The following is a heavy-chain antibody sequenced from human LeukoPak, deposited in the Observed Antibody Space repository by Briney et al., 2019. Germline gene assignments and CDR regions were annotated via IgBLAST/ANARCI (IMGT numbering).Heavy chain of an antibody. Sequence: SGGSLRLSCAASGFTFSSYEMNWVRQAPGKGLEWVSYISSSGSTIYYADSVKGRFTISRDNAKNSLYLQMNSLRAEDTAVYYCARGEYYYDSSGYRFDYWGQGTLVTVSS. CDR2: ISSSGSTI. CDR1: GFTFSSYE. D-gene: IGHD3-22*01. J-gene: IGHJ4*02. V-gene: IGHV3-48*03. CDR3: ARGEYYYDSSGYRFDY.